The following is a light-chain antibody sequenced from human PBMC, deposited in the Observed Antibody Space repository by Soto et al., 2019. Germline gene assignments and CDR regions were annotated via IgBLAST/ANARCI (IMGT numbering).Light chain of an antibody. V-gene: IGLV2-23*02. Sequence: QSALTQPPSVSGSPGQSITISCTGTTSDVGTNNLVSWYQQHPGKAPKLMIYEVSKRPSGVSDRFAGSKSGNTASLTISGLQAEDEADYYCCSYAGSSTCVFGGGTKLTVL. J-gene: IGLJ3*02. CDR3: CSYAGSSTCV. CDR2: EVS. CDR1: TSDVGTNNL.